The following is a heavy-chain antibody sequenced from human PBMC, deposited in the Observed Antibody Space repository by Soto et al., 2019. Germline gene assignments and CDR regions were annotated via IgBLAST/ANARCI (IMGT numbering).Heavy chain of an antibody. CDR3: ARDDYGLDV. CDR2: IYSGGNT. CDR1: GFIVSSNY. Sequence: PGGSLRLSCAASGFIVSSNYMGWVRQAPGKGLEWVSVIYSGGNTYYADSVKGRFTISRDSSKNTLYLQMNSLTAEDTAVYYCARDDYGLDVWGQGTTVTVSS. J-gene: IGHJ6*02. V-gene: IGHV3-53*01.